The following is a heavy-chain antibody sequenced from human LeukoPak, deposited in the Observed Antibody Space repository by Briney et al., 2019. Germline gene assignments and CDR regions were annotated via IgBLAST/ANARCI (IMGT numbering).Heavy chain of an antibody. CDR3: ARDGIGGSSSAWFDP. J-gene: IGHJ5*02. V-gene: IGHV1-46*01. Sequence: ASVKVSCKASGYTFTSYYMHWVRQAPGQGLEWMGIINPSGGSTSYAQKFQGRVTMTRDMSTSTVYMELSSLRSEDTAVYYCARDGIGGSSSAWFDPWGQGTLVTVSS. D-gene: IGHD6-6*01. CDR1: GYTFTSYY. CDR2: INPSGGST.